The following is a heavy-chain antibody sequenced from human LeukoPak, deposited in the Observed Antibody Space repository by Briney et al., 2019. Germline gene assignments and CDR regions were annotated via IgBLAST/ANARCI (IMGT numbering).Heavy chain of an antibody. D-gene: IGHD3-22*01. CDR2: ISAYNGNT. V-gene: IGHV1-18*01. CDR1: GYTFTSYG. J-gene: IGHJ4*02. CDR3: ARDYYDSSGYYYVPHPLRY. Sequence: ASVKVSCKASGYTFTSYGISWVRQAPGQGLEWMGWISAYNGNTNYAQKLQGRVTMTTDTSTSTAYMELRSLRSDDTAVYYCARDYYDSSGYYYVPHPLRYWGQGTLVTVPS.